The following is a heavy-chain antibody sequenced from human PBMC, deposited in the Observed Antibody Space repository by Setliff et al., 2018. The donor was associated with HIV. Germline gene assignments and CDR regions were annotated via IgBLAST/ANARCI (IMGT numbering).Heavy chain of an antibody. D-gene: IGHD3-22*01. CDR1: GFTFSNYA. CDR3: AKELAASGLGYFDS. Sequence: ASGFTFSNYAMSWVRQAPGEGLEWVSAILSTGERTFYADSVKGRFTISRDNSKNTVYLQMKSLRAEDTAEYYCAKELAASGLGYFDSWGRGILVTVSS. CDR2: ILSTGERT. V-gene: IGHV3-23*01. J-gene: IGHJ4*02.